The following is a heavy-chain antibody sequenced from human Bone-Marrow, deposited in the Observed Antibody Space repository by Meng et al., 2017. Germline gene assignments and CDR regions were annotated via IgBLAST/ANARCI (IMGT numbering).Heavy chain of an antibody. CDR2: ISSSSGSI. V-gene: IGHV3-21*01. J-gene: IGHJ4*02. D-gene: IGHD3-9*01. CDR3: ARGRYDYGEY. CDR1: GFTFSSYT. Sequence: EVQRVGSGGGVVKLGGSLRLSCAASGFTFSSYTMNWVRQAPGKGLEWVSSISSSSGSIYYADSVKGRFTISRDNAKNSLYLQMNSLRAEDTAVYFCARGRYDYGEYWGQGTLVTVSS.